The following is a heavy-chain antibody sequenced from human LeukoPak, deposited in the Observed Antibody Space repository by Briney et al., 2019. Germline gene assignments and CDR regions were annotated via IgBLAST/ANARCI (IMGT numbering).Heavy chain of an antibody. Sequence: ASVKVSCKASGYTFTSYGISWVRPAPGQGLEWMGWISAYNGNTNYAQKLQGRVTMTTDTSTSTAYMELRSLRSDDTAVYYCARDKPKSGYDYYYYGMDVWGQGTTVIVSS. J-gene: IGHJ6*02. CDR1: GYTFTSYG. V-gene: IGHV1-18*01. CDR2: ISAYNGNT. CDR3: ARDKPKSGYDYYYYGMDV. D-gene: IGHD3-3*01.